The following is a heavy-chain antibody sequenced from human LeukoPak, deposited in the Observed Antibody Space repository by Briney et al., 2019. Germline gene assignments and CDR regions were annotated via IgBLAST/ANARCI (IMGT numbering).Heavy chain of an antibody. Sequence: GGSLRLSCAASGFTFSNYWMTWVRRAPGKGLERVANIRRDGSETHYVDSVMGRFTISRDNAKNSLYLQMNSLRAEDTAVYYCARDGSQWLDIYWGQGTLVTVSS. CDR2: IRRDGSET. CDR1: GFTFSNYW. CDR3: ARDGSQWLDIY. V-gene: IGHV3-7*01. J-gene: IGHJ4*02. D-gene: IGHD3-22*01.